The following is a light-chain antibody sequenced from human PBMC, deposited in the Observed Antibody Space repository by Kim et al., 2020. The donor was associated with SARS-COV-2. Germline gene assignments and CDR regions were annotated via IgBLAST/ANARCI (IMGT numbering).Light chain of an antibody. CDR2: GAS. CDR3: QQYGSSPQT. V-gene: IGKV3-20*01. J-gene: IGKJ1*01. CDR1: QSVSSGY. Sequence: SPGERATLSCRARQSVSSGYLAWYQQKPGQAPRLLIDGASSRATGIPDRFSGSGSGTDFTLTISRLEPEDFAVYYCQQYGSSPQTFGQGTKVDIK.